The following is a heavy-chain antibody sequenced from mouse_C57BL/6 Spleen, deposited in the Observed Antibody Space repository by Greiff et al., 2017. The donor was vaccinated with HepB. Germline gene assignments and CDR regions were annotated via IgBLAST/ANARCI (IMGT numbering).Heavy chain of an antibody. CDR3: ARGVMVTTSWFAY. CDR1: GYTFPSYW. J-gene: IGHJ3*01. CDR2: INPSSGYT. D-gene: IGHD2-2*01. Sequence: VQLQQSGAELAKPGASVKLSCKASGYTFPSYWMHWVKQRPGQGLEWIGYINPSSGYTKYNQKFKDKATLTADKSSSTAYMQLSSLTYEDSAVYYCARGVMVTTSWFAYWGQGTLVTVSA. V-gene: IGHV1-7*01.